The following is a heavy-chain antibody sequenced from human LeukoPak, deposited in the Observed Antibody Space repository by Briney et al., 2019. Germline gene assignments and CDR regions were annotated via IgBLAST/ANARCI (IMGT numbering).Heavy chain of an antibody. V-gene: IGHV1-24*01. J-gene: IGHJ6*02. CDR3: ATAGAYSGYDVYYYYGMDV. D-gene: IGHD5-12*01. CDR1: GYTLTELS. CDR2: FDPEDGET. Sequence: ASVKVSCKVSGYTLTELSMHWARQAPGKGLAWMGGFDPEDGETIYAQKFQGRVTMTEDTSTDTAYMELSSLRSEDTAVYYCATAGAYSGYDVYYYYGMDVWGQGTTVTVSS.